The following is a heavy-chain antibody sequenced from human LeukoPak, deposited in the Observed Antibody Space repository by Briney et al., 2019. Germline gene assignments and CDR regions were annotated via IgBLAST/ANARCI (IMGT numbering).Heavy chain of an antibody. V-gene: IGHV4-34*01. CDR2: INHSGST. Sequence: PSETLSLTCAVYGGSLSGFYWSWIRQPPGKGLEWIGEINHSGSTNYNPSLKSRVTMSMDASKKQLSLRATSVTAADTAVYYCARASSYDSVTRYDPAWFGPWGQGTLVTVSS. J-gene: IGHJ5*02. D-gene: IGHD3-22*01. CDR3: ARASSYDSVTRYDPAWFGP. CDR1: GGSLSGFY.